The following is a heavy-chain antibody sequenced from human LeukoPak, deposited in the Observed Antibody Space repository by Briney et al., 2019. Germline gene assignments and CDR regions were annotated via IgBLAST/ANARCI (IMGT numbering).Heavy chain of an antibody. D-gene: IGHD3-10*01. J-gene: IGHJ4*02. CDR2: IKSKTDGGTT. CDR3: TTTISTYGSGSLY. Sequence: GGSLRLSCAASGFTCSNAWMNWVRQAPGKGLEWVGRIKSKTDGGTTDYAAPVKGRFTISRDDSKNTLYLQMNSLKTEDTAVYYCTTTISTYGSGSLYWGQGTLVTVSS. V-gene: IGHV3-15*07. CDR1: GFTCSNAW.